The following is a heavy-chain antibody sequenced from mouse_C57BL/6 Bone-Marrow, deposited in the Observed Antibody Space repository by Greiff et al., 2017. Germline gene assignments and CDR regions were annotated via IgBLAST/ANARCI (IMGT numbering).Heavy chain of an antibody. V-gene: IGHV14-4*01. CDR3: TTGGYYYGSSLFAY. CDR1: GFNIKDDY. Sequence: EVQLQQSGAELVRPGASVKLSCTASGFNIKDDYMHWVKQRPEQGLEWIGWIDPENGDTKYASKFQGKATITADTSSNTAYLQLSSLTSEDTAVYYCTTGGYYYGSSLFAYWGQGTLVTVSA. CDR2: IDPENGDT. D-gene: IGHD1-1*01. J-gene: IGHJ3*01.